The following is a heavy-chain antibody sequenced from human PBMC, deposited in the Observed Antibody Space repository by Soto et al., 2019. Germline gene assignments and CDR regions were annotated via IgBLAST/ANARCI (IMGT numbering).Heavy chain of an antibody. J-gene: IGHJ4*02. V-gene: IGHV3-23*01. CDR1: GFTFSNYA. D-gene: IGHD6-19*01. CDR2: ISAGGGTT. Sequence: EVQLLESGGGLVQPGGSLRLSCAAYGFTFSNYAMNWVRQAPGKGLEWVSSISAGGGTTYYADSVKGRFIISRDNAKNSLYMQMNTLRNEDTAVYFSARSDYSIGSYYFDYWGQGALVTVSS. CDR3: ARSDYSIGSYYFDY.